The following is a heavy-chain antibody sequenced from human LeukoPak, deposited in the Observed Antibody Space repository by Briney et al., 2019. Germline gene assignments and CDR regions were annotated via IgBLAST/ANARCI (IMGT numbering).Heavy chain of an antibody. CDR1: GGSFSGYY. V-gene: IGHV4-59*01. CDR3: ARARGAMAPFDY. CDR2: VYYSGST. J-gene: IGHJ4*02. Sequence: SETLSLTCAVYGGSFSGYYWSWIRQPPGKGLEWIGYVYYSGSTNYNPPLKSRVTISVDTSKNQFSLKLSSVTAADTAVYYCARARGAMAPFDYWGQGTLVTVSS. D-gene: IGHD5-18*01.